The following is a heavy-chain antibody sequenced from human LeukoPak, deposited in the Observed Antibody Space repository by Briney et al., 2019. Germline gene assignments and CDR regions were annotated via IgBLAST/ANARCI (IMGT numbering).Heavy chain of an antibody. CDR2: IHTSGST. V-gene: IGHV4-4*07. Sequence: PSETLSLTCTVSGDSISSYYWSWIRQPAGKELEWIGRIHTSGSTNYNPSLKSRVTMSVDTSKNHFSLRLSSVTAADTAVYYCAREFASYYDFWSGSSWFDPWGQGTLVTVSS. D-gene: IGHD3-3*01. J-gene: IGHJ5*02. CDR1: GDSISSYY. CDR3: AREFASYYDFWSGSSWFDP.